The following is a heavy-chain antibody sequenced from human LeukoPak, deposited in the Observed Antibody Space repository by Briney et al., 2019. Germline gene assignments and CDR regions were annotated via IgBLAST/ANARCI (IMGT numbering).Heavy chain of an antibody. V-gene: IGHV3-23*01. D-gene: IGHD6-19*01. Sequence: PGGSLRLSCAASGFTFSNYAMSWVRQAPGKGLEWVSAISGSGGSTYYADSVKGRFTISRDNSKNTLYLQMNSLRAEDTAVYYCAKDDFAYSSGWSDYWGQGTLVTVSS. CDR2: ISGSGGST. CDR1: GFTFSNYA. J-gene: IGHJ4*02. CDR3: AKDDFAYSSGWSDY.